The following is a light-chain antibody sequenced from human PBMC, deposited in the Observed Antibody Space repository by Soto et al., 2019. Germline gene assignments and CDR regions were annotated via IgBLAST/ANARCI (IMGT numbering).Light chain of an antibody. V-gene: IGLV2-14*01. CDR2: EVN. CDR3: SSYTSSSTYV. CDR1: SSDAGGYSY. Sequence: QSALTQPASVSGSPGQSITISCTGTSSDAGGYSYVSWSQQHPGKAPQLMIYEVNKRPSGVSNRFSGSKSGNTASLTISGLQAEDEADYYCSSYTSSSTYVFGTGTKLTVL. J-gene: IGLJ1*01.